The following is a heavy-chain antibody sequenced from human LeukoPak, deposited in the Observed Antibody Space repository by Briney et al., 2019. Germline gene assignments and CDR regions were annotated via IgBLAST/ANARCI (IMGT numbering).Heavy chain of an antibody. V-gene: IGHV1-8*03. CDR3: AKANRGGYYGLGDYFDY. CDR2: MNPNSGNT. J-gene: IGHJ4*02. CDR1: GGTFSSYA. Sequence: ASVKVSCKASGGTFSSYAINWVRQATGQGLEWMGWMNPNSGNTGYAQKFQGRVTITRNTSISTAYMELSSLRSEDTAVYYCAKANRGGYYGLGDYFDYWGQGTLVTVSS. D-gene: IGHD1-26*01.